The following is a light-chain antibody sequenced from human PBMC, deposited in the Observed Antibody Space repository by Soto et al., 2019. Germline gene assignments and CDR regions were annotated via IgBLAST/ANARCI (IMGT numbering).Light chain of an antibody. CDR1: QSISSNY. Sequence: EIVLTQSTGTLSLSPGERATLSCRASQSISSNYLAWYQQRPGQAPRLLIFGASYRATGIPDRFSGSGSGTDFTLTISRLEPEDFAVYYCQQYSSSPPEFTFGPGTRVESK. CDR3: QQYSSSPPEFT. V-gene: IGKV3-20*01. J-gene: IGKJ3*01. CDR2: GAS.